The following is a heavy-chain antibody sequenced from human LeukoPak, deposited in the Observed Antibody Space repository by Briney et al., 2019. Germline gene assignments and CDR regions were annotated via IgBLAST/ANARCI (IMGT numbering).Heavy chain of an antibody. J-gene: IGHJ4*02. Sequence: ASVRVSCKASGYTFTSYGISWVRQAPGQGLEWMGWISAYNGNTNYAQKLQGRVTMTTDTSTSTAYMELRSLRSDDTAVYYCARDPAGVGDLDYWGQGTLVTVSS. V-gene: IGHV1-18*01. D-gene: IGHD3-16*01. CDR3: ARDPAGVGDLDY. CDR1: GYTFTSYG. CDR2: ISAYNGNT.